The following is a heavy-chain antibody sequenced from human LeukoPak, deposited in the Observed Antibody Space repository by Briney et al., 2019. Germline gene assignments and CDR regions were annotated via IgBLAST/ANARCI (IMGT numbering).Heavy chain of an antibody. D-gene: IGHD3-10*01. CDR1: GGSFSGYY. Sequence: SETLSLTCAAYGGSFSGYYWSWIRQPPGKGLEWIGEINHSGSTNYNPSLKSRVTISVDTSKNQFSLKLSSVAAADTAVYYCARGRILWFGELLSRHYYFDYWGQGTLVTVSS. CDR2: INHSGST. V-gene: IGHV4-34*01. J-gene: IGHJ4*02. CDR3: ARGRILWFGELLSRHYYFDY.